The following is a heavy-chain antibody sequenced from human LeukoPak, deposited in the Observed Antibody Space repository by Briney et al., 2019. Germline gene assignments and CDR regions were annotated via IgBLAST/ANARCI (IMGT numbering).Heavy chain of an antibody. D-gene: IGHD3-9*01. J-gene: IGHJ6*03. CDR2: IYYSGST. V-gene: IGHV4-31*03. Sequence: SETLSLTCTVSGGSISSGGYYWRWIRQHPGKGLEWIGYIYYSGSTYYNPSLKSRVTISVDTSKNQFSLKLSSVTAADTAVYYCARERALTPTGYYYMDVWGKGTTVTVSS. CDR1: GGSISSGGYY. CDR3: ARERALTPTGYYYMDV.